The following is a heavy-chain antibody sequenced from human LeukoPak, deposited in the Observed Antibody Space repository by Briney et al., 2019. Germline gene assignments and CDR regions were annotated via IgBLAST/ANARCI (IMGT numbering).Heavy chain of an antibody. CDR1: GGSISSYY. Sequence: SETLSLTCTVSGGSISSYYWSWIRQPPGKGLEWIGSIYYSGSTYYNPSLKSRVTISVDTSKNQFSLKLGSVTAADTAVYYCARSIQLWFDYWGQGTLVTVSS. J-gene: IGHJ4*02. D-gene: IGHD5-18*01. V-gene: IGHV4-39*01. CDR3: ARSIQLWFDY. CDR2: IYYSGST.